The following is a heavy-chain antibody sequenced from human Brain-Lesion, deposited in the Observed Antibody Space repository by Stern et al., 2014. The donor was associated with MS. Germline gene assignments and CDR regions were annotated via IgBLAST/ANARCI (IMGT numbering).Heavy chain of an antibody. V-gene: IGHV4-30-4*01. CDR2: IYYIGST. D-gene: IGHD3-22*01. J-gene: IGHJ4*02. Sequence: QVQLQESGPGLVKPSQTLSLTCNVSGDSISSGDNYWSWIRQSPGKGLEWIGYIYYIGSTFYNPSLKSRVTISVDPSQNQFSLRLSSVTAADTAVYYCARGESSRYYYYFDYWGQGTLVTVSS. CDR1: GDSISSGDNY. CDR3: ARGESSRYYYYFDY.